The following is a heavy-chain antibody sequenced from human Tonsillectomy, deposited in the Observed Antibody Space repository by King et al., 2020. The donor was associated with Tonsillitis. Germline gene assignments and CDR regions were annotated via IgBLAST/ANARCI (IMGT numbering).Heavy chain of an antibody. J-gene: IGHJ4*02. Sequence: VQLVESGGGVVQPGRSLRLSCAASGFTFSSYDMYWVRQAPGKGLEWVAVISYDGSNKYYADSVTGRFTISRDNSKNKVYLQMNSLRAEDTAVYYCARDRDGYIFDYWGQGTLVTFSS. CDR2: ISYDGSNK. D-gene: IGHD5-24*01. CDR1: GFTFSSYD. V-gene: IGHV3-33*05. CDR3: ARDRDGYIFDY.